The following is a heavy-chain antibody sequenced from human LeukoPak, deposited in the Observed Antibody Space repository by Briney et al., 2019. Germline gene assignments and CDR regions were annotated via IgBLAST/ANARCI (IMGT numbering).Heavy chain of an antibody. J-gene: IGHJ6*03. D-gene: IGHD3-10*01. CDR2: IFTSGIT. CDR1: GGSISIYY. V-gene: IGHV4-4*07. Sequence: PSETLSLTCTVSGGSISIYYWNWIRQPAGKRLEWIGRIFTSGITNYNPSLKSRVTMSVDTSKNQFSLNLSSVTAADTAVYYCAREGSGSYYNPQGYMDVWGKGTTVTVSS. CDR3: AREGSGSYYNPQGYMDV.